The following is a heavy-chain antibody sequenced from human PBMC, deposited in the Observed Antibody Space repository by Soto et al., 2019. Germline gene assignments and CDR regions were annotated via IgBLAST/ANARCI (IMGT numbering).Heavy chain of an antibody. V-gene: IGHV6-1*01. Sequence: PSQTLSLTCAISGDSVSRNSAAWNWIRQSPSRGLEWLGKTYYRSKWYNDYAVSVKSRITINPDTSKNQVSLQLNSVTPKDTAVYYCARGVWLQLVRNGMDVWGQGTTVTVSS. CDR1: GDSVSRNSAA. CDR2: TYYRSKWYN. J-gene: IGHJ6*02. D-gene: IGHD6-13*01. CDR3: ARGVWLQLVRNGMDV.